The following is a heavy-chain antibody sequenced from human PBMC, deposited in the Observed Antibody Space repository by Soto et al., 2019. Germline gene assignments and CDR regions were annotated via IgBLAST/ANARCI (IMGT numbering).Heavy chain of an antibody. CDR3: ARVGENRDFWSGYFDY. CDR2: ISAYNGNT. J-gene: IGHJ4*02. D-gene: IGHD3-3*01. Sequence: ASVKVSCKASGYTFTSYGISWVRQAPGQGLEWMGWISAYNGNTNYAQKLQGRVTMTTDTSTSTAYMELRSLRSDDTAVYYCARVGENRDFWSGYFDYWGQGTWVTVSS. CDR1: GYTFTSYG. V-gene: IGHV1-18*04.